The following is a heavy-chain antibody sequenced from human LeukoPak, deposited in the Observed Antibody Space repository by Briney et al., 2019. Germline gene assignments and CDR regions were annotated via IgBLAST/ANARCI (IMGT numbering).Heavy chain of an antibody. D-gene: IGHD3-10*01. Sequence: ASVKVSCKGSGYTFTSYGISWVRQAPGQGLEWVGWISAYNGNTNYAQKLQGRVTMTTDTSTSTAYMELRSLRSDDTAVSSCAGWFSTDWPYYYYGMDVWGQGTTVTVSS. CDR2: ISAYNGNT. J-gene: IGHJ6*02. V-gene: IGHV1-18*01. CDR1: GYTFTSYG. CDR3: AGWFSTDWPYYYYGMDV.